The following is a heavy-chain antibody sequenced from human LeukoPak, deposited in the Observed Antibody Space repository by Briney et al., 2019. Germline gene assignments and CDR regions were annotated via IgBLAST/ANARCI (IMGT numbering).Heavy chain of an antibody. CDR2: ISSSGSTI. CDR1: GFTFSSYA. Sequence: GRSLRLSCAASGFTFSSYAMHWVRQAPGKGLEWVSYISSSGSTIYYADSVKGRFTISRDNAKNSLYLQMNSLRAEDTAVYYCARGGYGDPGGTYYYYYGMDVWGQGTTVTISS. V-gene: IGHV3-48*03. D-gene: IGHD4-17*01. J-gene: IGHJ6*02. CDR3: ARGGYGDPGGTYYYYYGMDV.